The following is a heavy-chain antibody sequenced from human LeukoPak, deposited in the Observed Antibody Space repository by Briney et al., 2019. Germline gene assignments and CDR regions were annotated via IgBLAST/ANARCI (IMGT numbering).Heavy chain of an antibody. V-gene: IGHV3-21*01. CDR3: ARHGDGSYYGMDV. CDR1: GFIFSQAW. D-gene: IGHD4-17*01. CDR2: ISSSGHDI. Sequence: GGSLRLSCAASGFIFSQAWMTWVRQASGKGLEWVSSISSSGHDIYYADSVKGRFTISRDNAKNSLYLQMNSLRAEDTAVYYCARHGDGSYYGMDVWGQGTTVTVSS. J-gene: IGHJ6*01.